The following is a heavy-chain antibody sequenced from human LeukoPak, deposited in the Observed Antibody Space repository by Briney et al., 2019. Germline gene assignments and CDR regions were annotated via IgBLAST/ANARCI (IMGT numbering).Heavy chain of an antibody. CDR1: GFTFSSYG. Sequence: GGSLRLSCAASGFTFSSYGMHWVRQAPGEGLEWVAVISYDGSNKYYADSVKGRFTISRDNSKNTLYLQMNSLRAEDTAVYYCAKDGGGWTGFDYWGQGTLVTVSS. CDR3: AKDGGGWTGFDY. D-gene: IGHD6-19*01. CDR2: ISYDGSNK. V-gene: IGHV3-30*18. J-gene: IGHJ4*02.